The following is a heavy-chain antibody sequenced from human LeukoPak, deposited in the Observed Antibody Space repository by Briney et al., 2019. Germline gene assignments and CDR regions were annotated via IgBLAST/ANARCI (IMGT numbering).Heavy chain of an antibody. CDR3: AKRMTVTYFIDY. Sequence: GGSLRLSCAASGFTFSSYAMGWVRQAPGKGLEWVSGIGGSGGSKYYADSVKGRFTNSRDNSKNTLNLKMNSLRAEDTAVYYCAKRMTVTYFIDYWGQGTLVTVSS. J-gene: IGHJ4*02. D-gene: IGHD4-17*01. CDR2: IGGSGGSK. CDR1: GFTFSSYA. V-gene: IGHV3-23*01.